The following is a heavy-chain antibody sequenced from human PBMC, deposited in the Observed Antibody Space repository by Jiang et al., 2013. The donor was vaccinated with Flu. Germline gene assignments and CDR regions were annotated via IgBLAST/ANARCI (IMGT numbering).Heavy chain of an antibody. J-gene: IGHJ4*02. CDR2: IYHGGTT. CDR1: GFSIISGYS. CDR3: ARDRNYFDSRGYSDY. V-gene: IGHV4-38-2*02. D-gene: IGHD3-22*01. Sequence: GLVKPSETLSLTCTVAGFSIISGYSWGWIRQHPGKGLEWIGCIYHGGTTYYNPSLKTRVSMSVDTSKNQFSLELTSVTAADTAVYYCARDRNYFDSRGYSDYWGQGILVTVSS.